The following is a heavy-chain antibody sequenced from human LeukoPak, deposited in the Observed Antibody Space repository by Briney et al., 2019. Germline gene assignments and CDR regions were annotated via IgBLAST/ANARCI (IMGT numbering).Heavy chain of an antibody. Sequence: SETLSLTCTVSGGSISSYYWSWIRQPPGKGLEWFVYIHYSRFSNYKPSLKSRRTISVDTSKNQFSLKLSFVTAADTAVYYCARDLHGGYSGLGYWGQGTLVTVSS. D-gene: IGHD4-23*01. CDR3: ARDLHGGYSGLGY. CDR1: GGSISSYY. CDR2: IHYSRFS. J-gene: IGHJ1*01. V-gene: IGHV4-59*01.